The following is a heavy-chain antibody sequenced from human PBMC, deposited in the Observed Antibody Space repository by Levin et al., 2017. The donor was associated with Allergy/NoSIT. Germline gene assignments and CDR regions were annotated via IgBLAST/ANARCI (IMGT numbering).Heavy chain of an antibody. CDR3: TTDHPEYYDILTGYYKPTYYYGMDV. Sequence: PGGSLRLSCAASGFTFSNAWMNWVRQAPGKGLEWVGRIKSKTDGGTTDYAAPVKGRFTISRDDSKNTLYLQMNSLKTEDTAVYYCTTDHPEYYDILTGYYKPTYYYGMDVWGQGTTVTVSS. J-gene: IGHJ6*02. CDR2: IKSKTDGGTT. V-gene: IGHV3-15*07. CDR1: GFTFSNAW. D-gene: IGHD3-9*01.